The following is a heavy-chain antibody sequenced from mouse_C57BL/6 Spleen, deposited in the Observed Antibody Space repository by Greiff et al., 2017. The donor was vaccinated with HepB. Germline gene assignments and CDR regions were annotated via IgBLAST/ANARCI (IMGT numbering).Heavy chain of an antibody. J-gene: IGHJ4*01. CDR1: GYAFSSSW. D-gene: IGHD3-2*02. CDR3: AQTAQATNYAMDY. V-gene: IGHV1-82*01. Sequence: VQLQQSGPELVKPGASVKISCKASGYAFSSSWMNWVKQRPGKGLEWIGRIYPGDGDTNYNGKFKGKATLTADKSSSTAYMQLSSLTSEDSAVYFCAQTAQATNYAMDYWGQGTSVTVSS. CDR2: IYPGDGDT.